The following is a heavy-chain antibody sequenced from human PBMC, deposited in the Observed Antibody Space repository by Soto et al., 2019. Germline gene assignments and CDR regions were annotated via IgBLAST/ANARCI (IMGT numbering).Heavy chain of an antibody. D-gene: IGHD5-12*01. CDR3: ARATVATARGAFDI. Sequence: QVRLQESGPGLVKPSETLSLTCTVSGGSITTYYWSWIRQPPGTGLEWIGYFHSSGITNYNPSLKTRVTMSLDTSTNQFSLKLSSVAAADTAVYYCARATVATARGAFDIWGQGTMVNVSS. V-gene: IGHV4-4*09. CDR2: FHSSGIT. CDR1: GGSITTYY. J-gene: IGHJ3*02.